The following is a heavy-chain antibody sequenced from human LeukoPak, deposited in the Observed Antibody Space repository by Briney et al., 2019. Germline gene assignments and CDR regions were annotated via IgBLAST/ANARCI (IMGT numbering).Heavy chain of an antibody. D-gene: IGHD3-3*01. CDR1: GYTFTSYG. Sequence: ASVKVSCKASGYTFTSYGISWVRQAPGQGLEWMGWISAYNGNTNYAQKLQGRVTMTTDTSTSTAYMELRSLRSDDTAAYYCARDPDDFWSGYYTFWGQGTLVTVSS. J-gene: IGHJ4*02. CDR3: ARDPDDFWSGYYTF. CDR2: ISAYNGNT. V-gene: IGHV1-18*01.